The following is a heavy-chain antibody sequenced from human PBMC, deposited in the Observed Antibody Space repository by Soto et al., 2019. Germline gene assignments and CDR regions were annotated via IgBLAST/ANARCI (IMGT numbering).Heavy chain of an antibody. Sequence: QVQLVQSGAEVKKPGSSVKVSCKASGGTFSSYAISWVRQAPGQGLEWMGGIIPIFGTANYAQKFQGRVTSTADESTSTAYRELSSVRSEDTAVYYCARVLGFIAAAGWFDPWGEGTLVTVSS. CDR1: GGTFSSYA. V-gene: IGHV1-69*01. CDR3: ARVLGFIAAAGWFDP. J-gene: IGHJ5*02. CDR2: IIPIFGTA. D-gene: IGHD6-13*01.